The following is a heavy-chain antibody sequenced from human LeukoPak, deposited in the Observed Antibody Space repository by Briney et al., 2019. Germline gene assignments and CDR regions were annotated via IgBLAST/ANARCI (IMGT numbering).Heavy chain of an antibody. CDR3: ATWRTAKTGFDY. J-gene: IGHJ4*02. Sequence: PSETLSLTCTVSGGSVSSGSSYWSWIRQPPGKGLEWIGYMYYSGSTNYNPSLKSRVTISVDTSKNQFSLKLSSVTAADAAVYYCATWRTAKTGFDYWGQGTLVTVSS. CDR2: MYYSGST. V-gene: IGHV4-61*01. CDR1: GGSVSSGSSY. D-gene: IGHD1-1*01.